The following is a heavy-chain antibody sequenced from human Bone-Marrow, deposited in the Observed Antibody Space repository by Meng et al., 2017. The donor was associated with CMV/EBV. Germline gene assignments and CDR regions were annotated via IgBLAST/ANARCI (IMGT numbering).Heavy chain of an antibody. D-gene: IGHD3-3*01. CDR2: ISYDGSNK. J-gene: IGHJ5*02. V-gene: IGHV3-30*14. CDR1: GFTFSSYA. CDR3: ARDNGDDFWSGYYAGNWIDP. Sequence: GGSLRLSCAASGFTFSSYAMSWVRQAPGKGLEWVAVISYDGSNKYYAESVKGRFTISRDNSKNTLYFQMSSLRSDDTGVYYCARDNGDDFWSGYYAGNWIDPWGQGTLVTVSS.